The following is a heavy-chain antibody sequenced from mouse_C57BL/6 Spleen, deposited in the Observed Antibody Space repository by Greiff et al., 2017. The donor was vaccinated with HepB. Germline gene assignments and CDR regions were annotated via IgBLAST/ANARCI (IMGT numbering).Heavy chain of an antibody. CDR1: GFTFSNYW. CDR3: TGQYFDV. CDR2: IRLKSDNYAT. Sequence: EVKLEESGGGLVQPGGSMKLSCVASGFTFSNYWMNWVRQSPEKGLEWVAQIRLKSDNYATHYAESVKGRFTISRDDSKSSVYLQMNNLRAEETGIYYCTGQYFDVWGTGTTVTVSS. V-gene: IGHV6-3*01. J-gene: IGHJ1*03.